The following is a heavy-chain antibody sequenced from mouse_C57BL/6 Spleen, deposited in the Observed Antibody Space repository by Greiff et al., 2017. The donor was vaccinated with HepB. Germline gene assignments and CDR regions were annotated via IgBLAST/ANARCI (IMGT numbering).Heavy chain of an antibody. D-gene: IGHD2-1*01. Sequence: EVQVVESGGGLVKPGGSLKLSCAASGFTFSSYAMSWVRQTPEKRLEWVATISDGGSYTYYPDNVKGRFTISRDNAKNNLYLQMSHLKSEDTAMYYCARGYYGNYVPFAYWGQGTLVTVSA. CDR2: ISDGGSYT. CDR3: ARGYYGNYVPFAY. V-gene: IGHV5-4*01. CDR1: GFTFSSYA. J-gene: IGHJ3*01.